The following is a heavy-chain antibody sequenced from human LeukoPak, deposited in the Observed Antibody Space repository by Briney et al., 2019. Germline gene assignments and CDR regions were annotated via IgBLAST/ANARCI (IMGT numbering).Heavy chain of an antibody. Sequence: ASVKVSCKASGYTFTGYYMHWVRQAPGQGLEWMGWINPNSGGTNYAQKFQGRVTMTRDTSISTACMELSRLRSDDTAVYYCARVKYDILTGYPSMDVWGKGTTVTVSS. CDR3: ARVKYDILTGYPSMDV. CDR2: INPNSGGT. D-gene: IGHD3-9*01. J-gene: IGHJ6*03. CDR1: GYTFTGYY. V-gene: IGHV1-2*02.